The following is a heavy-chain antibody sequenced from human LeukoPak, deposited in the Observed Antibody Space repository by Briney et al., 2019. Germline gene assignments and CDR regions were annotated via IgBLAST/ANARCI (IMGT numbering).Heavy chain of an antibody. V-gene: IGHV3-9*01. Sequence: GGSLRLSCAASGFTFDDYAMHWVRQAPGKGLEWVSGIGWNSGGIVYADSVKGRFTISRDNAKKSLYLQMNSLGAEDTALCYCVKVTAAGFVDHWGQGTLVTVSS. D-gene: IGHD6-13*01. CDR1: GFTFDDYA. CDR3: VKVTAAGFVDH. CDR2: IGWNSGGI. J-gene: IGHJ4*02.